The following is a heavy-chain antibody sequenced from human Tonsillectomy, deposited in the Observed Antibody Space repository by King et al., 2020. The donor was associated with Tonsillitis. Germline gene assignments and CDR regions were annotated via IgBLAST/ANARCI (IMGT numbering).Heavy chain of an antibody. Sequence: VQLQESGPGLVKPSETLSLTCTVSGYSISSGYYWGWIRQPPGKGLEWIGSIYHSGSTYYNPSLKSRVTISVDTSKNQFSLKLSSVTAADTAVYYCARAEVYQLALFDPWGQGPLVTVSS. CDR3: ARAEVYQLALFDP. V-gene: IGHV4-38-2*02. D-gene: IGHD2-2*01. CDR2: IYHSGST. J-gene: IGHJ5*02. CDR1: GYSISSGYY.